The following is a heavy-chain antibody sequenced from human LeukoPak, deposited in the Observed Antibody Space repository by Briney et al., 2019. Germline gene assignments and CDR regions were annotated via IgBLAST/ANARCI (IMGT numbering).Heavy chain of an antibody. V-gene: IGHV3-23*01. Sequence: GGSLRLSCAASGFTFSDYAMTWVRQAPGKGLQWVSLISDSGGSTYYADSVKGRFTVSRDNSKNTLYLQMNSLRAEDTAVYYCAKDEGRGYSYGSAYWGQGTLVTVSS. CDR2: ISDSGGST. CDR1: GFTFSDYA. CDR3: AKDEGRGYSYGSAY. J-gene: IGHJ4*02. D-gene: IGHD5-18*01.